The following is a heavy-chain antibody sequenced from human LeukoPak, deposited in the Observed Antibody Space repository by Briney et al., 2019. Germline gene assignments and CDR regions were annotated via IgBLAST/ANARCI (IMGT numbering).Heavy chain of an antibody. Sequence: QSGGSLRLSCAASGFTFSSYAMHWVRQAPGKGLESVSAISQNGADRYYANSVEGRFTVSRDNSKNTPSLQMDSLKPEDEAVYYCARCLATCQAFDMWGLGTMVTVSS. CDR3: ARCLATCQAFDM. V-gene: IGHV3-64*01. D-gene: IGHD5/OR15-5a*01. CDR2: ISQNGADR. J-gene: IGHJ3*02. CDR1: GFTFSSYA.